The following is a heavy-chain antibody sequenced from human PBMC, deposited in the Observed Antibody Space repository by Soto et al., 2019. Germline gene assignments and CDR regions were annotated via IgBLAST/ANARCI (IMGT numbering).Heavy chain of an antibody. D-gene: IGHD4-17*01. CDR2: IIPILGIA. CDR1: GGTFSSYT. J-gene: IGHJ4*02. V-gene: IGHV1-69*02. Sequence: QVQLVQSGAEVKKPGSSVKVSCKASGGTFSSYTISWVRQAPGQGLEWMGRIIPILGIANYAQKFQGRVTIXAXXSTSTDYMELSSLRSEDTAVYYCGTYCGDSPPIDYWGQGTLVTVSS. CDR3: GTYCGDSPPIDY.